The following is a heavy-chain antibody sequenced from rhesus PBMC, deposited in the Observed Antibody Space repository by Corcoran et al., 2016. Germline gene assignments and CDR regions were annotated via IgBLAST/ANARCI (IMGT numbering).Heavy chain of an antibody. J-gene: IGHJ4*01. V-gene: IGHV4-127*01. CDR1: GYSISSGYG. D-gene: IGHD4-35*01. CDR2: IYGGIGST. CDR3: ARGDYGNLRAFDY. Sequence: QVQLQESGPGLVKPSETLSLTCAVSGYSISSGYGWGWIRQPPGKGLEWIGQIYGGIGSTYYNPSRKSRVTVSKDTSKNQFSLKLSSVTAADTAVYYCARGDYGNLRAFDYWGQGVLVTVSS.